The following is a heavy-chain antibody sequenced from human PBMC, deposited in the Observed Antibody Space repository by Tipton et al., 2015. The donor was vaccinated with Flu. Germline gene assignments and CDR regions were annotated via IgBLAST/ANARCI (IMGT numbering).Heavy chain of an antibody. D-gene: IGHD6-19*01. CDR3: ARGERQFGSAWGGLGH. CDR1: GDTSFTTSA. Sequence: QVQLVQSGAEVKRPGSSVKVSCKASGDTSFTTSAFTWVRQAPGQGLEWMGEITPLFGVTDSADKFQDKITITADTSTTTAYIEVRNLTPEDTATYFCARGERQFGSAWGGLGHWGQGALIIVSS. V-gene: IGHV1-69*17. J-gene: IGHJ1*01. CDR2: ITPLFGVT.